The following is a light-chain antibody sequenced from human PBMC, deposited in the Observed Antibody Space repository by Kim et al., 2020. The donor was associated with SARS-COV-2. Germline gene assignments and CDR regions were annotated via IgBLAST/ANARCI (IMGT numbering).Light chain of an antibody. Sequence: TRPVSSSSNAEGYDVIWNQVLPETAPKPLLYGISSRPPGVPDRLSGSKSGAWASLAITGLRAGDEADYYCQSYDSSLSGYVVFGGGAQLTVL. CDR1: SSSNAEGYD. CDR2: GIS. CDR3: QSYDSSLSGYVV. J-gene: IGLJ2*01. V-gene: IGLV1-40*03.